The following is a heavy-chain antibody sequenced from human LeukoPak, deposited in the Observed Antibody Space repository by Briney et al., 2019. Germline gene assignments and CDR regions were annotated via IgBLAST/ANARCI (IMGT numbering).Heavy chain of an antibody. J-gene: IGHJ6*03. Sequence: SETLSLTCTVSGGSISSYYWSWIRQPPGKGLEWIGYIYYSGSTNYNPSLKSRVTISVDTSKNQFSLKLSSVTAADTAVYYCARLAARRYYYYYMDVWGKGTTVTVSS. D-gene: IGHD6-6*01. V-gene: IGHV4-59*01. CDR1: GGSISSYY. CDR2: IYYSGST. CDR3: ARLAARRYYYYYMDV.